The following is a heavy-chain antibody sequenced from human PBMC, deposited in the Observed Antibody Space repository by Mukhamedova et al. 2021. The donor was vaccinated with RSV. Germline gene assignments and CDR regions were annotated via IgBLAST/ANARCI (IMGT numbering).Heavy chain of an antibody. J-gene: IGHJ2*01. V-gene: IGHV3-53*01. CDR3: ARISKRVTAPSWYFDL. Sequence: GTTYYADSVEGRFTISRDNFKDTVYLQMNSLRVGDTAIYYCARISKRVTAPSWYFDLWGHGTLVTVSS. D-gene: IGHD5-18*01. CDR2: GTT.